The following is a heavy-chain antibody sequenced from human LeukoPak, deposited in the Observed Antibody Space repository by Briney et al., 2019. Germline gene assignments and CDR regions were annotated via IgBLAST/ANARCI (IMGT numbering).Heavy chain of an antibody. CDR3: ARDTNCSSTSCYFGWFDP. CDR1: GGSISSHY. V-gene: IGHV4-59*11. CDR2: IYYSGST. J-gene: IGHJ5*02. D-gene: IGHD2-2*01. Sequence: SETLSLTCTVSGGSISSHYWSWIRQPPGEGLEWIGYIYYSGSTNYNPSLKSRVTISVDTSKNQFSLKLSSVTAADTAVYYCARDTNCSSTSCYFGWFDPWGQGTLVTVSS.